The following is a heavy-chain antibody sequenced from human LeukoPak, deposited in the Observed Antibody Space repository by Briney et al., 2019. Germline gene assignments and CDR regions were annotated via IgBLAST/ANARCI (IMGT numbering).Heavy chain of an antibody. D-gene: IGHD3-3*01. J-gene: IGHJ6*03. Sequence: GGSLRLSCAASGFTFSNAWMSWVRQAPGKGLEWVGRIKSKTDGGTTDYAAPVKGRFTLSRDDSKNTLYLQINSLNTEDTAVYYCTTADDYDFWSGYYDYYYYYYMDVWGKGTTVTVSS. V-gene: IGHV3-15*01. CDR2: IKSKTDGGTT. CDR1: GFTFSNAW. CDR3: TTADDYDFWSGYYDYYYYYYMDV.